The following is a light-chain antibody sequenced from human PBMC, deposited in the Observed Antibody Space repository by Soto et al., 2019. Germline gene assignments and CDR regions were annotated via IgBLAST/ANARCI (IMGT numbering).Light chain of an antibody. CDR3: NSYTSSSTLVV. CDR2: DVS. Sequence: QSALTQPASVSGSPGQSITISCTGTSSDVGGYNYVSWYQQHQGKAHKLMIYDVSNRPSGVSNRFSGSKSGSTASLTISGLQSEDEADYYCNSYTSSSTLVVFGGGTKLTVL. J-gene: IGLJ2*01. V-gene: IGLV2-14*01. CDR1: SSDVGGYNY.